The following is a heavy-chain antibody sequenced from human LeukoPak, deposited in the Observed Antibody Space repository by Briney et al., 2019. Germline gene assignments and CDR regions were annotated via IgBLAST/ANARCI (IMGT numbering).Heavy chain of an antibody. Sequence: SETLSLTCAVYGGSFSGYYWSWIRQPPGKGLEWIGYIYYSGSTNYNPSLKSRVTISVDTSKNQFSLKLSSVTAADTAVYYCARDRGYSSSWYSPYYYYGMDVWGQGTTVTVSS. CDR1: GGSFSGYY. CDR2: IYYSGST. V-gene: IGHV4-59*01. D-gene: IGHD6-13*01. J-gene: IGHJ6*02. CDR3: ARDRGYSSSWYSPYYYYGMDV.